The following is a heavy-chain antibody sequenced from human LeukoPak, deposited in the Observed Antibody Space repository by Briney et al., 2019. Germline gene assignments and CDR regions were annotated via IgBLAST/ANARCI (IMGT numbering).Heavy chain of an antibody. V-gene: IGHV3-21*01. CDR2: ISSSSSFI. CDR1: GFTFSSYT. J-gene: IGHJ4*02. D-gene: IGHD3-16*01. CDR3: ARHQDTYYFDY. Sequence: GGSLRLSCVASGFTFSSYTMSWVRQAPGKGLEWVSSISSSSSFIYYGDSVKGRFTISRDNAKNSLYLQMNSLRAEDTAVYYCARHQDTYYFDYWGQGTLVTVSS.